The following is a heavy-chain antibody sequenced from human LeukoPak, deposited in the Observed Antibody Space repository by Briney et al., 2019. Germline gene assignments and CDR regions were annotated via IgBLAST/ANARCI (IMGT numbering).Heavy chain of an antibody. D-gene: IGHD6-13*01. CDR2: IYPTDSDT. V-gene: IGHV5-51*01. CDR1: GYTITTYW. Sequence: GESLKISCKGSGYTITTYWIGWVRQKPGKGLEWMGIIYPTDSDTRYSPSFQGRVTISVDKSISTAYLQWSSLKASDTAMYYCARQGMATAGSDVFDIWGQGTMVTVSS. J-gene: IGHJ3*02. CDR3: ARQGMATAGSDVFDI.